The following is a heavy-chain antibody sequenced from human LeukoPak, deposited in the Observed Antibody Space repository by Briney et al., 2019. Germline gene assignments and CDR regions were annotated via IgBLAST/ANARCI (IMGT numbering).Heavy chain of an antibody. CDR1: GYSFTNYW. V-gene: IGHV5-51*01. CDR3: ARLPGYCTGGSCYFDY. CDR2: IYPGDSDT. D-gene: IGHD2-15*01. Sequence: HGESLKISCKGSGYSFTNYWIGWVRQLPGKGLEWMGIIYPGDSDTRYSPSFQGQVTFSADKSISTTYLQWSSMKASDTAMYYCARLPGYCTGGSCYFDYWGQGTLVTVSS. J-gene: IGHJ4*02.